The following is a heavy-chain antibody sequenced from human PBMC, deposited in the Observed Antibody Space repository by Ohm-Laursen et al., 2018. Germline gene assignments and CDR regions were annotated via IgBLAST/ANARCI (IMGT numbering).Heavy chain of an antibody. J-gene: IGHJ4*02. D-gene: IGHD3-22*01. CDR2: ISWNSGTK. V-gene: IGHV3-9*01. CDR1: GFTFEDYA. CDR3: AKATGYDSSATFDY. Sequence: SSLRLSCAASGFTFEDYAMHWVRQAPGKGLEWVSGISWNSGTKGYADSVKGRFTISRDNAKNSLYLQMNSLRPEDTALYYCAKATGYDSSATFDYWGQGTLVTVSS.